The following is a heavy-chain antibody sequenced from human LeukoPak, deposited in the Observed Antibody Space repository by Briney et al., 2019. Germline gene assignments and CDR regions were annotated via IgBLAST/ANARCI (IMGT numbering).Heavy chain of an antibody. V-gene: IGHV4-4*07. CDR1: GGSISSYY. CDR2: IYTSGST. Sequence: SETLSLTCTVSGGSISSYYWSWIRQPAGKGLEWIGRIYTSGSTNYNPSLKSRVTMSVDTSKNQFSLKLSSVTAADTAVYYCARDRTDYSSRFIYYYYCYMDVWGKGTTVTVSS. D-gene: IGHD4-11*01. J-gene: IGHJ6*03. CDR3: ARDRTDYSSRFIYYYYCYMDV.